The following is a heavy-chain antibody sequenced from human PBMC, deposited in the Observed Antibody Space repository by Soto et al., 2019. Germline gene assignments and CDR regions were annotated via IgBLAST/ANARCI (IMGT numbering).Heavy chain of an antibody. J-gene: IGHJ5*02. CDR3: AKYNYCDSSGGNWFDP. D-gene: IGHD3-22*01. Sequence: GGSLRLSCAASGFTFSSYGMHWVRQAPGKGLEWVAGISYDGSNKYYADSVKGRFTISRDNSKNTLYLQMNSLRAEDTAVYYCAKYNYCDSSGGNWFDPWGQGALVTVSS. V-gene: IGHV3-30*18. CDR1: GFTFSSYG. CDR2: ISYDGSNK.